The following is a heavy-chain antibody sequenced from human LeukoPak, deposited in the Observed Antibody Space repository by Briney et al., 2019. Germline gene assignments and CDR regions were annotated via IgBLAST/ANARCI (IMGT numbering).Heavy chain of an antibody. D-gene: IGHD2-15*01. J-gene: IGHJ3*01. CDR2: IYHSGST. V-gene: IGHV4-30-2*01. Sequence: PSETLSLTCTVSGGSISSGDYYWSWIRQPPGKGLEWIGYIYHSGSTDYNPSLKSRVTISVDRSKNQFSLKLSSVTAADTAAYYCANADRFCSGGSCPVPDAFDFWGQGTMVTVSS. CDR1: GGSISSGDYY. CDR3: ANADRFCSGGSCPVPDAFDF.